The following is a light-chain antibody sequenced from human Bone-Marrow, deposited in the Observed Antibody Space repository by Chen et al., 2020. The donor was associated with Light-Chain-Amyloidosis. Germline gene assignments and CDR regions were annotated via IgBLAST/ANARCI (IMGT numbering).Light chain of an antibody. CDR3: AAWDGSLSGYV. CDR2: RNY. J-gene: IGLJ1*01. Sequence: QSVLTQPPSASGTPGQRGTSPCSGASSNIGINYVYWYQPFPGAAPNLLIHRNYQRPSGVPYRFSASKSGPSAFLAISGLRSEDEADYYCAAWDGSLSGYVFGTGTKVIVL. V-gene: IGLV1-47*01. CDR1: SSNIGINY.